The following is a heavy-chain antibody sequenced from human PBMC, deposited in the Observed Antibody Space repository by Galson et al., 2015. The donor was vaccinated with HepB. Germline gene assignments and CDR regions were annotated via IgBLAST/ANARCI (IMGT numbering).Heavy chain of an antibody. CDR1: GDSVSSNSAA. V-gene: IGHV6-1*01. Sequence: CAISGDSVSSNSAAWNRIRQSPSRGLEWLGRTYYRSKWYNDYAVSVKSRITINPDTSKNQFSLQLNSVTPEDTAVYYCASYNWNADAFDIWGQGTMVTVSS. CDR3: ASYNWNADAFDI. J-gene: IGHJ3*02. D-gene: IGHD1-20*01. CDR2: TYYRSKWYN.